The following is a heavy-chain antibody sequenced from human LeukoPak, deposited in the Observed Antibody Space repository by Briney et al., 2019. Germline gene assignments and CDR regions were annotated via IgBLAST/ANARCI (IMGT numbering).Heavy chain of an antibody. CDR1: GYSISSGYY. CDR3: AREEGRFSDYATLDY. V-gene: IGHV4-38-2*02. CDR2: INHSGST. Sequence: PSETLSLTCSVSGYSISSGYYWGWIRQPPGKGLEWIGSINHSGSTYYNPSLQSRVTISVDTSKNQFSLKLSSVTAADTAVYYCAREEGRFSDYATLDYWGQGTLVTVSS. D-gene: IGHD5-12*01. J-gene: IGHJ4*02.